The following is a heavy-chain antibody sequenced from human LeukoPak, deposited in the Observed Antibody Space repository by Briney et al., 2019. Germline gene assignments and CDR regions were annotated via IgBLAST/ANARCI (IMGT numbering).Heavy chain of an antibody. CDR1: GFIFSAYG. D-gene: IGHD3-22*01. CDR3: AKERLHKYYYDSSGSYYFDY. CDR2: IWYDGGNK. V-gene: IGHV3-30*02. Sequence: GGSLRLSCAASGFIFSAYGMHWVRQAPGKGLEWVAVIWYDGGNKYYADSVKGRFIISRDNSKNTLYLQMNSLRAEDTAVYYCAKERLHKYYYDSSGSYYFDYWGQGTLVTVSS. J-gene: IGHJ4*02.